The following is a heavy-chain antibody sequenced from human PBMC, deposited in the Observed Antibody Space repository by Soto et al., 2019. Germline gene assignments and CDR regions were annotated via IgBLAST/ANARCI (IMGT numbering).Heavy chain of an antibody. CDR2: TYYRSKWYN. J-gene: IGHJ6*02. V-gene: IGHV6-1*01. D-gene: IGHD6-6*01. Sequence: SQTLSLTCVISGDSVSSNSAAWNWIRQSPSRGLEWLGRTYYRSKWYNDYAVSVKSRITINPDTSKNQFSLQLNSVTPEDTAVYYCARDREYSSSSLYYYYGMDVWGQGTTVTVSS. CDR1: GDSVSSNSAA. CDR3: ARDREYSSSSLYYYYGMDV.